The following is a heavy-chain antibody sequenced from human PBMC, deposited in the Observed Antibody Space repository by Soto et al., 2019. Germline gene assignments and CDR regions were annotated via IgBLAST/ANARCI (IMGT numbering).Heavy chain of an antibody. CDR3: AKDLRMRIAARYFDY. D-gene: IGHD6-6*01. CDR1: GFTFSSYW. CDR2: INSDGSST. V-gene: IGHV3-74*01. J-gene: IGHJ4*02. Sequence: GGSLRLSCAASGFTFSSYWMHWVRQAPGKGLVWVSRINSDGSSTSYADSVKGRFTISRDNDKNTLYLQMNSLRAEDTAVYYCAKDLRMRIAARYFDYWGQGTLVTVSS.